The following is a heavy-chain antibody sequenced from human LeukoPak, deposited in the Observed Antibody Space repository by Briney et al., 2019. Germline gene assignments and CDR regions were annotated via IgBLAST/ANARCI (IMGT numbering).Heavy chain of an antibody. Sequence: GESLKISCKRSEYTFTSYWIVWVRQMPGEGPEWMGMIFPGDSDTKYSPSFEGQITISADKSISSAYLQWSSLKASDTAIYYCARLRDNWVDYWGQGTLVTVSS. CDR1: EYTFTSYW. D-gene: IGHD1-20*01. V-gene: IGHV5-51*01. J-gene: IGHJ4*02. CDR3: ARLRDNWVDY. CDR2: IFPGDSDT.